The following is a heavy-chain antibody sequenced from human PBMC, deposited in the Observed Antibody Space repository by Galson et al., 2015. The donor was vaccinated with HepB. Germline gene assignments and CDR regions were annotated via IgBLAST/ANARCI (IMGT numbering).Heavy chain of an antibody. CDR2: ISYDGSNK. Sequence: SLRLSCAASGFTFSSYAMRWVRQAPGKGLEWVAVISYDGSNKYYADSVKGRFTISRDNSKNTLYLQMNSLRAEDTAVYYCARELGSGYYGMDVWGQGTTVTVSS. CDR3: ARELGSGYYGMDV. J-gene: IGHJ6*02. CDR1: GFTFSSYA. V-gene: IGHV3-30-3*01. D-gene: IGHD3-10*01.